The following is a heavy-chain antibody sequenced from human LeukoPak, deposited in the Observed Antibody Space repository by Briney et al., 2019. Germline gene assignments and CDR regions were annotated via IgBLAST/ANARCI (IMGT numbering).Heavy chain of an antibody. D-gene: IGHD3-3*01. J-gene: IGHJ4*02. CDR3: ARAPLRFLEWLLSYNPFDY. CDR2: INTNTGNP. CDR1: GYTFTRYA. Sequence: ASVKVSCKASGYTFTRYAMNWVRQAPGQGLEWMGWINTNTGNPTYAQGFTGRFVFSLDTSVSTAYLQISSLKAEDTAVYYCARAPLRFLEWLLSYNPFDYWGQGTLVTVSS. V-gene: IGHV7-4-1*02.